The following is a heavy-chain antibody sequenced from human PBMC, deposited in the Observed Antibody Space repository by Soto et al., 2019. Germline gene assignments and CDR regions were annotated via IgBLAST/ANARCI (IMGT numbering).Heavy chain of an antibody. V-gene: IGHV3-23*01. CDR1: GFPLSTYG. Sequence: EVQLLESGGGLVQPGGSLILSCAASGFPLSTYGMSWVRQAPGKGLEWVSSITGTGGDTYYADSVKGRFTSSRDNSNNMLYLQMNSLRVEDTAVYYCARIRGYWYGLDVWGQGTTITVSS. CDR2: ITGTGGDT. J-gene: IGHJ6*02. CDR3: ARIRGYWYGLDV.